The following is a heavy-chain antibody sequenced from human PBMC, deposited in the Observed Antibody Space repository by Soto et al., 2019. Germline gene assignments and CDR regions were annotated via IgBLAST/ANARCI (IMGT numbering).Heavy chain of an antibody. CDR2: IFSNDEK. J-gene: IGHJ4*02. D-gene: IGHD3-3*01. Sequence: GSGPTLVNPTETLTLTCTVSGFSLSNARMGVSWIRQPPGKALEWLVHIFSNDEKSYSTSLKSRLTISKDTSKSQVVLTMTNMDPVDTATYYCARGHYDFWSGYYKEYYFDYWGQGTLVTVSS. V-gene: IGHV2-26*01. CDR1: GFSLSNARMG. CDR3: ARGHYDFWSGYYKEYYFDY.